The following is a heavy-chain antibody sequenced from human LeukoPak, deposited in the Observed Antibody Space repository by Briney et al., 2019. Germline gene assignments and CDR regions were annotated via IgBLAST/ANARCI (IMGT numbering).Heavy chain of an antibody. CDR3: ARDHGSSSLFTH. CDR1: GFTFSSYE. D-gene: IGHD2-15*01. J-gene: IGHJ4*02. V-gene: IGHV3-21*01. CDR2: ISSSDSYR. Sequence: GGSLRLSCAASGFTFSSYEMNWVRQAPGKGLEWVSAISSSDSYRHHADSVKGRFTISRDNAKNSLYLQMNSLRAEDTAVYYCARDHGSSSLFTHWGQGTLVTVSS.